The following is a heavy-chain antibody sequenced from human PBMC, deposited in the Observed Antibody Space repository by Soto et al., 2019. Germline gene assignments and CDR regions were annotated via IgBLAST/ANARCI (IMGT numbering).Heavy chain of an antibody. D-gene: IGHD3-10*01. V-gene: IGHV3-11*01. CDR2: ISSSGSTI. CDR3: AGGEYSGLIVSYYYYMDV. CDR1: GFTFSDYY. J-gene: IGHJ6*03. Sequence: GGSLRLSCAASGFTFSDYYMSWIRQAPGKGLEWVSYISSSGSTIYYADSVKGRFTISRDNAKNSLYLQMNSLRAEDTAVYYCAGGEYSGLIVSYYYYMDVWGKGTTVTVSS.